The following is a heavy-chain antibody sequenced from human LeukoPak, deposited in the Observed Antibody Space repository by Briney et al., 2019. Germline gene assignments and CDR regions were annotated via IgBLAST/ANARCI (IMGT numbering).Heavy chain of an antibody. CDR1: GDSISSYY. CDR3: ARDGLDIVVVPAAFTGPYYYYMDV. CDR2: IYTSGST. V-gene: IGHV4-4*07. Sequence: SETLSLTCTVSGDSISSYYWSWIRQPAGKGLEWIGRIYTSGSTKYNPSLTSRVTMSVATSKNKFSLKLRSVTAADTAVDYCARDGLDIVVVPAAFTGPYYYYMDVWGKGTMVTVSS. J-gene: IGHJ6*03. D-gene: IGHD2-2*03.